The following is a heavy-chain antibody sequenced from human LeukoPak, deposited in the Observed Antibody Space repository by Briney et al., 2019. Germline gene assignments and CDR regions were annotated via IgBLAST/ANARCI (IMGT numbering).Heavy chain of an antibody. CDR2: ISGNGGST. CDR3: AKDTGGDSGTAMVFDY. CDR1: GFTFSSYA. J-gene: IGHJ4*02. Sequence: GGSLRLSCAASGFTFSSYAMSWVRQAPGKGLEWVSAISGNGGSTDYADSVQGRFTISRDNSKNTLYVQMSSLRAEDTAVYYCAKDTGGDSGTAMVFDYWGQGTLVTVSS. V-gene: IGHV3-23*01. D-gene: IGHD5-18*01.